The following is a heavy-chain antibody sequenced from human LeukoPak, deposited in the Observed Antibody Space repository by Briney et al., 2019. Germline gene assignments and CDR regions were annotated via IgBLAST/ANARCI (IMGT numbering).Heavy chain of an antibody. J-gene: IGHJ3*02. CDR1: GFTFSDNY. Sequence: GGSLRLSCPASGFTFSDNYMSWIRQAPGKGLEWVSCISSSGSTTYYADSVKGRFTTSRDNAKNSLYLQMNSLRAEDTAVYYCARDMAIHTFDIWGQGTVVTVSS. V-gene: IGHV3-11*04. CDR3: ARDMAIHTFDI. CDR2: ISSSGSTT. D-gene: IGHD5-24*01.